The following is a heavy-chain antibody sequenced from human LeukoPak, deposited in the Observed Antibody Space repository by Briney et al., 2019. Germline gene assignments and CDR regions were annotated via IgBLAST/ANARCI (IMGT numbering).Heavy chain of an antibody. CDR2: IYHSGST. CDR1: GGSISSGGYS. D-gene: IGHD1-14*01. Sequence: SETLSLTCAVSGGSISSGGYSLSWIRQPPGKGLEWIGYIYHSGSTYYNPSLKSRVTISVDRSKNQFSLKLSSVTAADTAVYYCARGRRYFDYWGQGTLVTVSS. V-gene: IGHV4-30-2*01. CDR3: ARGRRYFDY. J-gene: IGHJ4*02.